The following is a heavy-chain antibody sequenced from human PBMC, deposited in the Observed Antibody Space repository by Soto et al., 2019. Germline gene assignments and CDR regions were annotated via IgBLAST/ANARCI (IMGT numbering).Heavy chain of an antibody. Sequence: ASVKVSCKASGYTFTGYYMHWVRQAPGQGLEWMGWINPNSGGTNYAQKFQGWVTMTRDTSISTAYMELSRLRSDDTAVYYCARYGAIRGYGKLQEKRWFDPWGQGTLVTVSS. CDR1: GYTFTGYY. D-gene: IGHD1-26*01. CDR2: INPNSGGT. V-gene: IGHV1-2*04. CDR3: ARYGAIRGYGKLQEKRWFDP. J-gene: IGHJ5*02.